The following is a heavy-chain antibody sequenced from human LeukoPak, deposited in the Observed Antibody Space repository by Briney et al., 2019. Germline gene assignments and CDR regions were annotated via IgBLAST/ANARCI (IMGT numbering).Heavy chain of an antibody. J-gene: IGHJ4*02. CDR3: ARLGGSFSDY. V-gene: IGHV3-21*01. CDR1: GFTFSSYA. D-gene: IGHD1-26*01. Sequence: GGSLRLSCAASGFTFSSYAMSWVRQAPGKGLEWVSSIDTTNYVYYAGSVKGRFTISRDDAKNSLFLQMNSLRADDTAVYYCARLGGSFSDYWGQGILVTVSS. CDR2: IDTTNYV.